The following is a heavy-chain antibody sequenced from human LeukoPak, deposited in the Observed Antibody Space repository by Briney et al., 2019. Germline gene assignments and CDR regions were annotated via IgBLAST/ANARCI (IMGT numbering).Heavy chain of an antibody. CDR1: GFTFSSYA. V-gene: IGHV3-30-3*01. CDR3: ARDGFDSGSYSIAEYFQH. CDR2: ISYDGSNK. D-gene: IGHD1-26*01. J-gene: IGHJ1*01. Sequence: GGSLRLSCAASGFTFSSYAMHWVRQTPGKGLEWVAVISYDGSNKYYADSVKGRFTISRDNSKNTLYLQMNGLRAEDTAVYYCARDGFDSGSYSIAEYFQHWGQGTLVTVSS.